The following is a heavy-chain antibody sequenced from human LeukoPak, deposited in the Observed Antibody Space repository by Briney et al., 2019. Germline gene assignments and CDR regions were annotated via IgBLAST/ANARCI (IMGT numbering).Heavy chain of an antibody. J-gene: IGHJ3*02. Sequence: GASVKVSCKASGYTFTSYGISWVRQAPGQGLEWMRWISTYNGNTNYAQKLQGRVTMTTDTSTSTAYMELRSLRSDDTAVYYCAATRFSGSYFGPDAFDIWGQGTMVTVSS. CDR3: AATRFSGSYFGPDAFDI. D-gene: IGHD1-26*01. CDR1: GYTFTSYG. V-gene: IGHV1-18*01. CDR2: ISTYNGNT.